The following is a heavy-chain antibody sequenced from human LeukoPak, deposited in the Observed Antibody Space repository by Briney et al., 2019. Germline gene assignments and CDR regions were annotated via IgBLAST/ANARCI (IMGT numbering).Heavy chain of an antibody. V-gene: IGHV4-59*08. J-gene: IGHJ4*02. CDR1: GGSISSYY. D-gene: IGHD3-10*01. Sequence: SETLSLTCTVSGGSISSYYWSWIRQPPGKGLEWIGYIYYSGSTNYNPSLKSRVTISEDTSKNQFSLRLSSVTAADTAVYYCARSGITGYTPLIDWGRGTLATVSS. CDR2: IYYSGST. CDR3: ARSGITGYTPLID.